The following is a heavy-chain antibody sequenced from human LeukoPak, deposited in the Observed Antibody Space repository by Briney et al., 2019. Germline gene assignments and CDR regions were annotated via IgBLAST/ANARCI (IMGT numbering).Heavy chain of an antibody. CDR3: ARDRAAYDSSGYYPRDYYYMDV. D-gene: IGHD3-22*01. V-gene: IGHV3-48*03. Sequence: PGGSLRLSCAASGFTFSSYEMNWVRQAPGKGLEWVSYISSSGSTIYYADSVKGGFTISRDNAKNSLYLQMNSLRAEDTAVYYCARDRAAYDSSGYYPRDYYYMDVWGKGTTVTVSS. J-gene: IGHJ6*03. CDR1: GFTFSSYE. CDR2: ISSSGSTI.